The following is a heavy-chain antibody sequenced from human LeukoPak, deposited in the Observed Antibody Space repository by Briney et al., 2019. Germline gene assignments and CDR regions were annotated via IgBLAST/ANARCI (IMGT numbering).Heavy chain of an antibody. J-gene: IGHJ2*01. V-gene: IGHV3-48*04. CDR3: AREDYYDSLGYFDL. D-gene: IGHD3-22*01. CDR2: ISSSSSTI. CDR1: GFTFSSYS. Sequence: SGGSLRLSCAASGFTFSSYSMNWVRQAPGKGLEWVSYISSSSSTIYYADSVKGRFTISRDNAKNSLYLQMNSLRAEDTAVYYCAREDYYDSLGYFDLWGRGTLVTVSS.